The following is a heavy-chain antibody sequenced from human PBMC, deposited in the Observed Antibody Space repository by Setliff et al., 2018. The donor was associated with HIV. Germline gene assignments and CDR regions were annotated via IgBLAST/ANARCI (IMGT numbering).Heavy chain of an antibody. CDR3: HSGYDSEEQSYFDY. CDR2: VNTDGSIK. D-gene: IGHD5-12*01. Sequence: PGGSLRLSCAASGFTFDRYWMHWVRQAPGEGLVWVSRVNTDGSIKTYADSVKDRFTISRDNSKNTLYLQMHDLRAEDTGVYYCHSGYDSEEQSYFDYWGQGTLVTVSS. V-gene: IGHV3-74*01. CDR1: GFTFDRYW. J-gene: IGHJ4*02.